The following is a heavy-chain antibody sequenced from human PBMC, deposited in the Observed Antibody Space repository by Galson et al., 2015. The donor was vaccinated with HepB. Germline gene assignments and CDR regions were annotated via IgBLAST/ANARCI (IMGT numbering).Heavy chain of an antibody. CDR3: AYSSSWCYFDY. V-gene: IGHV3-49*04. J-gene: IGHJ4*02. CDR2: IRSKAYGGTT. CDR1: GFTFGDYA. Sequence: SLRLSCAASGFTFGDYAMSWVRQAPGKGLEWVGFIRSKAYGGTTEYAASVKGRFTISRDGSKSIAYLQMNSLKTEDTAVYYCAYSSSWCYFDYWGQGTLVTVSS. D-gene: IGHD6-13*01.